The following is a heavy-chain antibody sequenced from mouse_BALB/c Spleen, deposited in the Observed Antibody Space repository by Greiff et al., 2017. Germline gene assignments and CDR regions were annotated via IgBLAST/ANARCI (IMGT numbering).Heavy chain of an antibody. Sequence: QVQLQQPGAELVRPGASVKLSCKASGYTFTSYWINWVKQRPGQGLEWIGNIYPSDSYTNYNQKFKDKATLTVDKSSSTAYMQLSSPTSEDSAVYYCTRSYGSSYAWFAYWGQGTLVTVSA. CDR1: GYTFTSYW. V-gene: IGHV1-69*02. J-gene: IGHJ3*01. CDR2: IYPSDSYT. D-gene: IGHD1-1*01. CDR3: TRSYGSSYAWFAY.